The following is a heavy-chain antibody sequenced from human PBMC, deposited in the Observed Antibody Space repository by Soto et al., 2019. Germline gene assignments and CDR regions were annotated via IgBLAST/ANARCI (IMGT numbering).Heavy chain of an antibody. V-gene: IGHV4-59*01. CDR2: IYYSGST. D-gene: IGHD6-13*01. CDR1: GGSISSYY. J-gene: IGHJ1*01. CDR3: AGQRAIAAAGTRYFQH. Sequence: SETLSLTCTVSGGSISSYYWSWIRQPPGKGLEWIGYIYYSGSTNYNPSLKSRVTISVDTSKNQFSLKLSSVTAADTALYYCAGQRAIAAAGTRYFQHWGQGTLVTVSS.